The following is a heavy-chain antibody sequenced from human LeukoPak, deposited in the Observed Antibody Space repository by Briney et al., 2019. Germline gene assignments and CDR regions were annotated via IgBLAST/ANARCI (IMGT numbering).Heavy chain of an antibody. J-gene: IGHJ5*02. CDR2: IYTSGST. D-gene: IGHD6-19*01. Sequence: PSETLCLTCTVSGGSISSYYWSWIRQPAGKGLEWIGRIYTSGSTNYNPSLKSRVTMSVDTSKNQFSLKLSSVTAADTAVYYCARVGVSGWPNWFDPWGQGTLVTVSS. V-gene: IGHV4-4*07. CDR1: GGSISSYY. CDR3: ARVGVSGWPNWFDP.